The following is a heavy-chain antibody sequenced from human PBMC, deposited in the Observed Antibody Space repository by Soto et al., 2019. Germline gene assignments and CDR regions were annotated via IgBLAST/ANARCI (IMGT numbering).Heavy chain of an antibody. Sequence: QVQLQESGPGLVKPSQTLSLTCAVSGGSISSGGFYWSWIRHHPEKGLEWIGYIHNNGNTYYNPSLKCRVSISMDTSKNHFSLKLTSVTAADTAVYYCARDPRGVASTFYYGLDFWGQGTTVTVSS. V-gene: IGHV4-31*11. D-gene: IGHD3-3*01. CDR2: IHNNGNT. J-gene: IGHJ6*02. CDR1: GGSISSGGFY. CDR3: ARDPRGVASTFYYGLDF.